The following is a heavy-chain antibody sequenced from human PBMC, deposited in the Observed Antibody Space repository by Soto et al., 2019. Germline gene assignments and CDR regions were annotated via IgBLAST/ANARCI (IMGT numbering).Heavy chain of an antibody. Sequence: SVKVSCKASGGAFSSYSSSCVRQAPGQGLEWMGGIIPIFGTANYAQKFQGRVTITADESTSTAYMELSSLRSEDTAVYYCAAMTTVTTPYDYWGQGTLVTVSS. CDR2: IIPIFGTA. D-gene: IGHD4-4*01. CDR3: AAMTTVTTPYDY. V-gene: IGHV1-69*13. CDR1: GGAFSSYS. J-gene: IGHJ4*02.